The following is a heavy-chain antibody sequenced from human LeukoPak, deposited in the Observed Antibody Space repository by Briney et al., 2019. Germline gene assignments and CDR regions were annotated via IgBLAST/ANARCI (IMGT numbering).Heavy chain of an antibody. V-gene: IGHV4-34*01. J-gene: IGHJ4*02. Sequence: SETLSLTCAVYGGSFSGYYWSWIRQPPGKGLEWIGEINHSGSTNYNPSLKSRVTISVDTSKNQFSLKLSSVTAADTAVYYCARGGYYDILTGPQYYFDYWGQGTLVTVSS. CDR2: INHSGST. CDR3: ARGGYYDILTGPQYYFDY. D-gene: IGHD3-9*01. CDR1: GGSFSGYY.